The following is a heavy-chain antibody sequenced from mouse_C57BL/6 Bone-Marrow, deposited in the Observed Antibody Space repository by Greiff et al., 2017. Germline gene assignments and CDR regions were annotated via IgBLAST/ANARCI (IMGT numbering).Heavy chain of an antibody. CDR1: GYTFTSYW. CDR2: IYPGGGST. J-gene: IGHJ3*01. Sequence: QVQLQQPGAELVQPGASVKMSCKASGYTFTSYWITWVQQSPGQGLEWIGDIYPGGGSTNYNEKFTSKARLTVDTSSSTVYMQLSSLTSEDYAIYYCARSPLPDYYGSSPFAYWGQGTLVTVSA. V-gene: IGHV1-55*01. CDR3: ARSPLPDYYGSSPFAY. D-gene: IGHD1-1*01.